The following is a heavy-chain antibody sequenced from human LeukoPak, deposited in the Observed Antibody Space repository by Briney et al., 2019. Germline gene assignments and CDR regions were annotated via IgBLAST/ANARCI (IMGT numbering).Heavy chain of an antibody. CDR2: INQDGSKK. D-gene: IGHD3-9*01. V-gene: IGHV3-7*05. CDR1: GFSFSSDW. J-gene: IGHJ3*01. CDR3: ARDPDILTGVAYDF. Sequence: QTGGSLRLSCAASGFSFSSDWMSWVRQAPGKGLEWVANINQDGSKKYYVDSVKGRFTISRDNAKNSLYLQMNSLRAEDTAVYYCARDPDILTGVAYDFWGQGTMVTVSS.